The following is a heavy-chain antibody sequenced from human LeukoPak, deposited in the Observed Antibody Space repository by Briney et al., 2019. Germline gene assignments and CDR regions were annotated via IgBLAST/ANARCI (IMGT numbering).Heavy chain of an antibody. CDR2: IYYSGST. V-gene: IGHV4-31*03. CDR3: ARIPRGGGVIIYYFDY. CDR1: GGSISSGGYY. J-gene: IGHJ4*02. Sequence: SQTLSLTCTVSGGSISSGGYYWSWIRQHPGKGLEWIGYIYYSGSTYYNPSLESRVTISVDTSKNQFSLKLSSVTAADTAVYYCARIPRGGGVIIYYFDYWGQGTLVTVSS. D-gene: IGHD3-10*01.